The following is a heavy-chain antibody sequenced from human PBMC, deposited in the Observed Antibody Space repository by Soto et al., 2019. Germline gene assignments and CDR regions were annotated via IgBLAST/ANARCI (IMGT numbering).Heavy chain of an antibody. CDR3: ARKGGSVSAMYYFDY. CDR2: ISAYNGNT. D-gene: IGHD1-26*01. J-gene: IGHJ4*02. V-gene: IGHV1-18*01. CDR1: GYTFTSYG. Sequence: ASVKVSCKASGYTFTSYGISWVRQAPGQGLEWMGWISAYNGNTNYAQKLQGRVTMTTDTSTSTAYMELRSLRSDDTAVYYGARKGGSVSAMYYFDYWGQGTLVTVSS.